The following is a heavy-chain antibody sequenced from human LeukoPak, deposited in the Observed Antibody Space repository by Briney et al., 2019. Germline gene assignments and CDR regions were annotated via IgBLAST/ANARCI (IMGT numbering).Heavy chain of an antibody. D-gene: IGHD6-6*01. J-gene: IGHJ4*02. CDR1: GYTFTSYG. Sequence: GASVKVSCKASGYTFTSYGISWVRQAPGQGLEWVGAINPSGGTTSYAQKFQGRVTMTRDTSTTTVYMELSSLRSEDTAVYHCARDLVAPDYWGQGTLVTVSS. CDR3: ARDLVAPDY. V-gene: IGHV1-46*01. CDR2: INPSGGTT.